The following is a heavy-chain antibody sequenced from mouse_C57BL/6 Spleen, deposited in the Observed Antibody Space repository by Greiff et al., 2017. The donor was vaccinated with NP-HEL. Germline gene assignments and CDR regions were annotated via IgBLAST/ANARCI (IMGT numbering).Heavy chain of an antibody. V-gene: IGHV3-6*01. J-gene: IGHJ1*03. D-gene: IGHD2-4*01. CDR2: ISYDGSN. Sequence: EVQLVESGPGLVKPSQSLSLTCSVTGYSITSGYYWNWIRQFPGNKLEWMGYISYDGSNNYNPSLKNRISITRDTSKNQFFLKLNSVTTEDTATYYCARYDYDWYFDVWGTGTTVTVSS. CDR1: GYSITSGYY. CDR3: ARYDYDWYFDV.